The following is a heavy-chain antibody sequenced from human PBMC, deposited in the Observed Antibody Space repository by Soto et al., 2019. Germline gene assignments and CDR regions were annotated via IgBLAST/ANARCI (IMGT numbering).Heavy chain of an antibody. CDR2: INHSGST. V-gene: IGHV4-34*01. Sequence: SQTLSLTCAVYAGSFSGYYWSWIRQPPGKGLEWIGEINHSGSTNYNPSLKRRVTIAVDTSKSQFSLKLSSVTAADTAVYYCASSLYDSSGYYGYYFDYWGQGTLVTVSS. CDR1: AGSFSGYY. J-gene: IGHJ4*02. D-gene: IGHD3-22*01. CDR3: ASSLYDSSGYYGYYFDY.